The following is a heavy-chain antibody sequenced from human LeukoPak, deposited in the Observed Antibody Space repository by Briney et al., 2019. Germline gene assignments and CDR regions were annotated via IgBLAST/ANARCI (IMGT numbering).Heavy chain of an antibody. CDR2: IIPIFGTA. D-gene: IGHD2-2*01. CDR1: GGTFSSYA. CDR3: ARDRIVVVPAAPPAFDI. J-gene: IGHJ3*02. Sequence: ASVKVSCKASGGTFSSYAISWVRQAPGQGLEWMGGIIPIFGTANYAQKFQGSVTITADESTSTAYMELSGLRSEDTAVYYCARDRIVVVPAAPPAFDIWGQGTMVTVSS. V-gene: IGHV1-69*13.